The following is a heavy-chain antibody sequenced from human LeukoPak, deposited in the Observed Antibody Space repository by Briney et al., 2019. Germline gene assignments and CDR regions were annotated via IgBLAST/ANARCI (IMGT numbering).Heavy chain of an antibody. Sequence: PGGSLRLSCAASGFAFRSYWMTWVRQAPGKGLEWVANIRPDGSGKNYVDSVKGRFTISRDNANNALFLQMKGLRVEDTVVYYCSSQPAVLDLDCWGQGALVTVSS. CDR2: IRPDGSGK. D-gene: IGHD2/OR15-2a*01. CDR1: GFAFRSYW. J-gene: IGHJ4*02. V-gene: IGHV3-7*01. CDR3: SSQPAVLDLDC.